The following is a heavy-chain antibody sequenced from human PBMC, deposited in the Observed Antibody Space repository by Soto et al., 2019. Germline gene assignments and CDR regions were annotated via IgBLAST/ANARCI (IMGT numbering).Heavy chain of an antibody. CDR1: GFTFSTYG. D-gene: IGHD3-22*01. V-gene: IGHV3-30*18. J-gene: IGHJ4*02. Sequence: PVGSLSLSCAASGFTFSTYGMHWVRQPPGKGLEWVAVISSDGKSEHYADPVKGRFSISRDNSKNTLSLQMNSLRVEDTAVYYCAKTITTYSGDSRGRGALVDYWGQGTLVTVSS. CDR2: ISSDGKSE. CDR3: AKTITTYSGDSRGRGALVDY.